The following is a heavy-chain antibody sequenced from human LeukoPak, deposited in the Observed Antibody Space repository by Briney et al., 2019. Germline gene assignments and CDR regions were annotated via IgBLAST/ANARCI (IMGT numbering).Heavy chain of an antibody. D-gene: IGHD3-3*02. V-gene: IGHV4-59*11. CDR1: GDSITSRSS. CDR3: ARESSTTQTNLFDC. J-gene: IGHJ4*02. Sequence: SETLSLTCTVSGDSITSRSSWSWIRQPPGKGLEWIGYLRHSGNTNHNSSFKGRVTFSLDTSKNQFSLILRSVTAADTAMYFCARESSTTQTNLFDCWGQGTLVTVSS. CDR2: LRHSGNT.